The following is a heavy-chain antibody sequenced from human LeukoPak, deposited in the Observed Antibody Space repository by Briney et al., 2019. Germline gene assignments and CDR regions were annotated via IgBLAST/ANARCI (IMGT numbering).Heavy chain of an antibody. D-gene: IGHD2-8*01. CDR2: FNPNSGGT. CDR1: GYTFTGYY. V-gene: IGHV1-2*02. Sequence: GASVKVSCKASGYTFTGYYMHWVRQAPGQGLEWMGWFNPNSGGTNYAQKFQGRVTMTRDTSISTAYMELSRLRSDDTAVYYCARERYCTNGVCLVYWGQGTLVTVSS. CDR3: ARERYCTNGVCLVY. J-gene: IGHJ4*02.